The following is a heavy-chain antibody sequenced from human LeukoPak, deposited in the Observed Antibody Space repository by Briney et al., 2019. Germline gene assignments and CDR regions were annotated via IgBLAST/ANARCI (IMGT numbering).Heavy chain of an antibody. Sequence: GGSLRLSCAASGFTFSSYSMNWVRQAPGKGLEWVSYISSSSSTIYYADSVKGRFTISRDNAKNSLYLQMNSLRAEDTAVYYCARDNNYYDSSGYYWDAFDIWGQGTMVTVSS. J-gene: IGHJ3*02. V-gene: IGHV3-48*04. CDR3: ARDNNYYDSSGYYWDAFDI. CDR1: GFTFSSYS. CDR2: ISSSSSTI. D-gene: IGHD3-22*01.